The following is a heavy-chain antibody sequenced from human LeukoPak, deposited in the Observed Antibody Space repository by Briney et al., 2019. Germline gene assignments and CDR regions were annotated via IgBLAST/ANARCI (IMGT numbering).Heavy chain of an antibody. CDR1: GGSFSGYY. J-gene: IGHJ4*02. Sequence: SETLSLTCAVYGGSFSGYYWSWIRQPPGKGLEWIGEINHSGSTNYNPSLKGRVTISVDTSKNQFSLKLSSVTAADTAVYYCARTTPGYSSSPTPYYFDYWGQGTLVTVSS. CDR2: INHSGST. CDR3: ARTTPGYSSSPTPYYFDY. D-gene: IGHD6-13*01. V-gene: IGHV4-34*01.